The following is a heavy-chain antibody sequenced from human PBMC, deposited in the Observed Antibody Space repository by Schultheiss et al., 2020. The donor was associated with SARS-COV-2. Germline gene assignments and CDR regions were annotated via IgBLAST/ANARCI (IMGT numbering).Heavy chain of an antibody. D-gene: IGHD3-22*01. CDR2: ISGSGGST. CDR1: GFTFSSYW. CDR3: AKGGYYDSSGYYH. Sequence: GGSLRLSCAASGFTFSSYWMSWVRQAPGKGLEWVSAISGSGGSTYYADSVKGRFTISRDNSKNTLYLQMNSLRAEDTAVYYCAKGGYYDSSGYYHWGQGTLVTVSS. J-gene: IGHJ5*02. V-gene: IGHV3-23*01.